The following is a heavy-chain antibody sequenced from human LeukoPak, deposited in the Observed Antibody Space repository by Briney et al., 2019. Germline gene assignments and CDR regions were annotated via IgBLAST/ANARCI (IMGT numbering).Heavy chain of an antibody. CDR1: GFIFSNYG. V-gene: IGHV3-48*04. J-gene: IGHJ6*03. Sequence: GGSLRLSCVASGFIFSNYGMSWVRQVPGKGLEWVSSVRVDGHTTFYADSVKGRFTISRDNAKNSLYLQMNSLRAEDTAVYYCARWRQYSSGWYDYYYMDVWGKGTTVTVSS. CDR3: ARWRQYSSGWYDYYYMDV. CDR2: VRVDGHTT. D-gene: IGHD6-19*01.